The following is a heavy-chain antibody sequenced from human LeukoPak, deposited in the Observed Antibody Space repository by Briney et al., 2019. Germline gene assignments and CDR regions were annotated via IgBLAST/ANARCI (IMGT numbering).Heavy chain of an antibody. CDR1: GYSISSGYY. CDR2: IYHSGST. Sequence: SETLSLTCTVSGYSISSGYYWGWIRQPPGKGLERIGSIYHSGSTYYNPSLKSRVTISVDTSKNQFSLKLSSVTAADTALYYFATEHWGDAFAIWDQGTMVTVSS. D-gene: IGHD7-27*01. V-gene: IGHV4-38-2*02. CDR3: ATEHWGDAFAI. J-gene: IGHJ3*02.